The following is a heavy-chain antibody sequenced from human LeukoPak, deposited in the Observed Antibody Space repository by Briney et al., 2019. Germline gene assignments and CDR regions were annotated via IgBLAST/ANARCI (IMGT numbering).Heavy chain of an antibody. Sequence: GESLKISCKGSGYSFTSYWIGWVRQRPGNGLEWMGIIYPGDSDTRYSPSFQGQVTMSADKSISTAYLQWSSLKASDTAMYYCARQYCSTTNCPFDYWGQGTLVTVSS. D-gene: IGHD2-2*01. CDR1: GYSFTSYW. CDR3: ARQYCSTTNCPFDY. V-gene: IGHV5-51*01. J-gene: IGHJ4*02. CDR2: IYPGDSDT.